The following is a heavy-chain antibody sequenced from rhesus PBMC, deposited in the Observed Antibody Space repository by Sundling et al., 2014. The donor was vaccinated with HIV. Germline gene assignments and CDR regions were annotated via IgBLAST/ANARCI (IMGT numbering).Heavy chain of an antibody. V-gene: IGHV4S10*01. CDR3: ARVIFTSSGNY. Sequence: QLQLQESGPGMVKPSETLSLTCAVSGGSLSDSYRWSWIRQAPEKGLEWIGDIYGSGTTTNYNPFLKSRVTISKDTSKNQFSLKLTSVTAADTAVYYCARVIFTSSGNYWGQGVLVTVSS. CDR2: IYGSGTTT. CDR1: GGSLSDSYR. J-gene: IGHJ4*01. D-gene: IGHD2-27*01.